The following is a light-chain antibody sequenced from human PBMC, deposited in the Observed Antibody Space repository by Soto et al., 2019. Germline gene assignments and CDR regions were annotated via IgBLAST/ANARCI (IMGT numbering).Light chain of an antibody. V-gene: IGLV2-14*01. CDR3: SSYTTSGSLA. CDR1: SSDVGGYNY. CDR2: DVS. J-gene: IGLJ2*01. Sequence: QSALTQPASVSGSPGQPITISCTGTSSDVGGYNYVSWYQQHPGKAPKLMIYDVSNRPSGVSNRFSGSKSGNTASLTIFGLQAEDEAYYYCSSYTTSGSLAFGGGTKLTVL.